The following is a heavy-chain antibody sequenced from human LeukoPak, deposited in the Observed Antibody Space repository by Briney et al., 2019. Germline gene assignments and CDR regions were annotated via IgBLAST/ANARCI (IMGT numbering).Heavy chain of an antibody. J-gene: IGHJ4*02. V-gene: IGHV4-4*07. D-gene: IGHD5-12*01. CDR3: ERQYCGYDYFDY. Sequence: SETLSLTCTVSGGSISGYDWGWIRQPAGKGLEWIGRVYSSGGFTTNPSLKSRITMSVGESQNQFSLNLGSVTAADTAVYFCERQYCGYDYFDYWGQGTLVTGSS. CDR2: VYSSGGF. CDR1: GGSISGYD.